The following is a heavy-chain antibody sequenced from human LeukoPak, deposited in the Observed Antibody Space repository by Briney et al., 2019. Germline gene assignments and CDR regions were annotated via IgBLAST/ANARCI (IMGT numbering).Heavy chain of an antibody. J-gene: IGHJ5*02. D-gene: IGHD3-3*01. CDR3: ASVYYDFWSGHYLGPHGWFDP. Sequence: SETLSLTCTVSGYSISSGYYWGWIRQPPGKGLEWIGSIYHSGSTYYNPSLKSRVTISVDTSKNQFSLKLSSVTAADTAVYYCASVYYDFWSGHYLGPHGWFDPWGQGTLVTVSS. CDR2: IYHSGST. CDR1: GYSISSGYY. V-gene: IGHV4-38-2*02.